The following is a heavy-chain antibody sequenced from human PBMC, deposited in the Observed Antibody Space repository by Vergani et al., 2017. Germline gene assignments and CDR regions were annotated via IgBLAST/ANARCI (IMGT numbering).Heavy chain of an antibody. CDR2: IYYSGST. D-gene: IGHD3-3*01. CDR1: GGSISSYY. CDR3: ARVASEWLVYYGWAYFDY. J-gene: IGHJ4*02. V-gene: IGHV4-59*01. Sequence: QVQLQESGPGLVKPSETLSLTCTVSGGSISSYYWSWIRQPPGKGLEWIGYIYYSGSTNYNPSLKSRVTISVDTSKNQFSLKLSSVTAADTAVYYCARVASEWLVYYGWAYFDYWGQGTLVTVSS.